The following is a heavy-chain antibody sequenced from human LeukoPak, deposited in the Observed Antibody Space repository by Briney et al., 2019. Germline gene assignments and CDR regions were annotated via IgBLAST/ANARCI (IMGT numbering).Heavy chain of an antibody. Sequence: KPGGSLRLSCAASGFTFSDYYMSWIRQAPGKGLEWVSYISSSSSYTNYADSVKGRFTISRDNAKNSLYLQMNSLRAEDTAVYYSARDRGRRRATNWFDPWGQGTLVTVSS. CDR2: ISSSSSYT. V-gene: IGHV3-11*06. J-gene: IGHJ5*02. D-gene: IGHD3-16*01. CDR1: GFTFSDYY. CDR3: ARDRGRRRATNWFDP.